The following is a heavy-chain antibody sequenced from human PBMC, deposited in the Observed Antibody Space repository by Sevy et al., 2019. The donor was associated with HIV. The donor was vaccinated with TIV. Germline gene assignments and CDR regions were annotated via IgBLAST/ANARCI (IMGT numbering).Heavy chain of an antibody. CDR1: GFTFSRYT. J-gene: IGHJ6*02. CDR3: ARDRGWYYYGSGSPEEYYRMDV. V-gene: IGHV3-30-3*01. Sequence: GGSLRLSCAASGFTFSRYTMHWVRQAPGKGLEWVAVISYDGGNKYYADSVKGRFTISRDNSKNTLYLQMNSLRAEDTAVYYCARDRGWYYYGSGSPEEYYRMDVWGHGTTVTVSS. D-gene: IGHD3-10*01. CDR2: ISYDGGNK.